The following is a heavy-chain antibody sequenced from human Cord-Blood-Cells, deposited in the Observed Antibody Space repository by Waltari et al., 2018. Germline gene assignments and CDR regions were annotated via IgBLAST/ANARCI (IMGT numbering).Heavy chain of an antibody. J-gene: IGHJ2*01. V-gene: IGHV1-2*02. CDR2: INPNSGGT. CDR1: GYTFTGYY. Sequence: QVQLVQSGAEVKKPGASVKVSCKASGYTFTGYYMHWVRQAPGPGLEWMGWINPNSGGTNYAQKFQGRVTMTRDTSISTAYMELSRLRSDDTAVYYCAREPPAAFLLRDWYFDLWGRGTLVTVSS. CDR3: AREPPAAFLLRDWYFDL. D-gene: IGHD2-21*02.